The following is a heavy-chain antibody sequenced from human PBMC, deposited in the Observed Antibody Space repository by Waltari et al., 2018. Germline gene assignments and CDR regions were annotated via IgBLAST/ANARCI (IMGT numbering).Heavy chain of an antibody. Sequence: QVQLVESGGGVVQPGRSLRLSCAASEFPFSPYAMHWVRQAPGKGLEWVAVISYNERNIYYVDSVKGRFTISRDNSKKMLYLQMSSLRPEDTAVYYCARDYCDRTNCHGMDVWGQGTTVTVSS. CDR3: ARDYCDRTNCHGMDV. J-gene: IGHJ6*02. CDR1: EFPFSPYA. D-gene: IGHD3-22*01. V-gene: IGHV3-30*04. CDR2: ISYNERNI.